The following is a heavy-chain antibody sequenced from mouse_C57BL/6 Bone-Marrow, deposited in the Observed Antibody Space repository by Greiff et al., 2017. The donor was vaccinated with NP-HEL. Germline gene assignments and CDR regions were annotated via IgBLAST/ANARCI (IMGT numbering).Heavy chain of an antibody. CDR3: TRAVYYDYDGGYYAMDY. CDR2: ISSGGDYI. J-gene: IGHJ4*01. D-gene: IGHD2-4*01. CDR1: GFTFSSYA. Sequence: DVQLVESGEGLVKPGGSLKLSCAASGFTFSSYAMSWVRQTPEKRLEWVAYISSGGDYIYYADTVKGRFTISRDNARNTLYLQMSSLKSEDTAMYYCTRAVYYDYDGGYYAMDYWGQGTSVTVSS. V-gene: IGHV5-9-1*02.